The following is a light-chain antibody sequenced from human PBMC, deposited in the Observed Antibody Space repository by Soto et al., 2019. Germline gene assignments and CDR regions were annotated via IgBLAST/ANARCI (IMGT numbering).Light chain of an antibody. Sequence: EIVLTQSPATLSLSPGERATLSCRASQSVSSYLAWYQQKPGQAPRLLIYDASNRATGIPARFSGSGSGTDFTLTISRLEPEDFAVYYCQQRSNLFGQGTKVEIK. J-gene: IGKJ1*01. V-gene: IGKV3-11*01. CDR1: QSVSSY. CDR2: DAS. CDR3: QQRSNL.